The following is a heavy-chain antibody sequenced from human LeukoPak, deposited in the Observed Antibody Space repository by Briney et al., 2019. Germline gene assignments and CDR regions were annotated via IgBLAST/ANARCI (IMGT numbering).Heavy chain of an antibody. V-gene: IGHV4-59*12. CDR1: GGSISSYY. CDR3: ARERAAAGLYHAFDS. D-gene: IGHD6-13*01. Sequence: SETLSLTCTVSGGSISSYYWSWIRQPPGKGLEWIGYIYYSGSTNYNPSLKSRVTISVDTSKNQFSLKLRSVTDADTAVYYCARERAAAGLYHAFDSWGQGTLVTVSS. CDR2: IYYSGST. J-gene: IGHJ4*02.